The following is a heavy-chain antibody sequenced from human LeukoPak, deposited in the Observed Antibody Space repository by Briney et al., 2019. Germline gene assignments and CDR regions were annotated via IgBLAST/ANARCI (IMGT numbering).Heavy chain of an antibody. V-gene: IGHV3-30*10. CDR3: ARDRSLSSFGELFI. CDR1: GFTFRSYA. Sequence: GRSLRLSCAASGFTFRSYAVHWVRQAPGRGLEWVAVVSYDGSNKYYTDSVRGRFTISRDNSKNTPYLQMNSLRAEDTALYYCARDRSLSSFGELFIWGQGTLVTVSS. J-gene: IGHJ4*02. CDR2: VSYDGSNK. D-gene: IGHD3-10*01.